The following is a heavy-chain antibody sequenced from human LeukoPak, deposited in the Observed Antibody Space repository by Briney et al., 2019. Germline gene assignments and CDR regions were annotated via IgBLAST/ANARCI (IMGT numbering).Heavy chain of an antibody. D-gene: IGHD6-13*01. V-gene: IGHV1-69*05. Sequence: SVKVSCKASGGTFSSYAISWVRQAPGQGLEWMGGIIRIFGTANYAQKFQGRVTITTDESTSTAYMELSSLRADDTAVYYCAREAYSSNWYIDQWGQGVLVTVSS. J-gene: IGHJ5*02. CDR1: GGTFSSYA. CDR2: IIRIFGTA. CDR3: AREAYSSNWYIDQ.